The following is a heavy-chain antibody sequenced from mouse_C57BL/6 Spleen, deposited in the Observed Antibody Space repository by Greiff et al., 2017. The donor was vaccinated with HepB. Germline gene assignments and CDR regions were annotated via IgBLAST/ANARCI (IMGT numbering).Heavy chain of an antibody. Sequence: EVQLVESGGGLVKPGGSLKLSCAASGFTFSDYGMHWVRQAPEKGLEWVAYISSGSSTIYYADTVKGRFTISRDNAKNTLFLQMTSLRSEDTAMYYCASLNWEGYFDYWGQGTTLTVSS. CDR2: ISSGSSTI. CDR3: ASLNWEGYFDY. CDR1: GFTFSDYG. J-gene: IGHJ2*01. D-gene: IGHD4-1*01. V-gene: IGHV5-17*01.